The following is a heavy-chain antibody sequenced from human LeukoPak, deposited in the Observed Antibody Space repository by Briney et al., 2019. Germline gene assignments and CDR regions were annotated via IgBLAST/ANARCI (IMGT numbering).Heavy chain of an antibody. CDR2: ISGSGGST. V-gene: IGHV3-23*01. J-gene: IGHJ4*02. Sequence: GGSLRLSCAVSGFTFSSYGMSWARQAPGKGLEWVSAISGSGGSTYYADSAKGRFTISRDNSKNTLYLQMNSLRAEDTAVYYCAKGQTPYCSSTSCYWDDYFDYWGQGTLVTVSS. CDR3: AKGQTPYCSSTSCYWDDYFDY. CDR1: GFTFSSYG. D-gene: IGHD2-2*01.